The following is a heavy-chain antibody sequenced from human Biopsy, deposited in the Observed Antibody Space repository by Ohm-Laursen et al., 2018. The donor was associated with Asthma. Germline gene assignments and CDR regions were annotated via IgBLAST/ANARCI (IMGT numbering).Heavy chain of an antibody. CDR2: INHSGST. J-gene: IGHJ5*02. Sequence: GTLSLTCAVYGGSFSGYYWSWIRQPPGKGLEWIGEINHSGSTNYNPSLKSRVTISVDTSKNQFSLKLSSVAAADTAVYYCARAGQCSSTSCYNPGWFDPWGQGTLVTVSS. D-gene: IGHD2-2*01. CDR1: GGSFSGYY. V-gene: IGHV4-34*01. CDR3: ARAGQCSSTSCYNPGWFDP.